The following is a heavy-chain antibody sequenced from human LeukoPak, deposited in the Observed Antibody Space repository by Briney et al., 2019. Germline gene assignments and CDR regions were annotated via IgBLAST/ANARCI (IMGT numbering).Heavy chain of an antibody. Sequence: GGSLRLSCAASGFTFSSYSMNWVSQAPGKGLEWVSSISSSSSYIYYADSVKGRFTISRDNAKNSLYLQMNSLRAEDTAVYYCARGVKLLPPLDYWGQGTLVPVSS. CDR1: GFTFSSYS. V-gene: IGHV3-21*01. J-gene: IGHJ4*02. CDR3: ARGVKLLPPLDY. CDR2: ISSSSSYI. D-gene: IGHD2-15*01.